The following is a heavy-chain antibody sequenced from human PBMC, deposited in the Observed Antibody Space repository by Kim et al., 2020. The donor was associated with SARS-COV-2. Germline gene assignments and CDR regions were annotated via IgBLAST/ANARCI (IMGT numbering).Heavy chain of an antibody. Sequence: ANSVKVEFTISRDNSKNTLYLQMNSLRAEDTAVDYCARVGHDYGDYVLDYWGQGTLVTVSS. V-gene: IGHV3-66*01. CDR3: ARVGHDYGDYVLDY. D-gene: IGHD4-17*01. J-gene: IGHJ4*02.